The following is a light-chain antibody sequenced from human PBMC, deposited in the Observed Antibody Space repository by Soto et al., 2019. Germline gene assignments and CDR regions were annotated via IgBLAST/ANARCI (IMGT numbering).Light chain of an antibody. CDR1: SSNIGSDT. CDR2: SNN. CDR3: ATWDDSLNGAV. Sequence: QSVLTQPPSGSRTPGQRVTISCSGSSSNIGSDTVNWYQQLPGTAPKLLIYSNNQRPSGVPDRFSGSKSGTSASLAISGLQSEDEADYYCATWDDSLNGAVFGGGTQLTFL. V-gene: IGLV1-44*01. J-gene: IGLJ7*01.